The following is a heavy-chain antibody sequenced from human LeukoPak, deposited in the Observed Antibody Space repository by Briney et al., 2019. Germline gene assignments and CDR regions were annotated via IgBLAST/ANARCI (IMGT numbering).Heavy chain of an antibody. CDR2: INSDGSST. J-gene: IGHJ4*02. Sequence: GGSLRPSCAASGFTFSSYWMHWVRQAPGKGPVWVSRINSDGSSTSYADSVKGRFTISRDNAKNTLYLQMNSLRAEDTAVYYCARKAGRGWLQLGFDYWGQGTLVTVSS. V-gene: IGHV3-74*01. CDR3: ARKAGRGWLQLGFDY. CDR1: GFTFSSYW. D-gene: IGHD5-24*01.